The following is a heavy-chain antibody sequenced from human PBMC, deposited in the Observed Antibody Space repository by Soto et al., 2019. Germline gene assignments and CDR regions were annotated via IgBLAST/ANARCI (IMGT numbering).Heavy chain of an antibody. CDR3: AKDISRPGGGDYYYGMDV. Sequence: PGGSLRLSCAASGFTFDDYTMHWVRQAPGKGLEWVSLISWDGGSTYYADSVKGRFTISRDNSKNSLYLQMNSLRTEDTALYYCAKDISRPGGGDYYYGMDVWGQGTTVTVS. D-gene: IGHD3-16*01. V-gene: IGHV3-43*01. CDR2: ISWDGGST. J-gene: IGHJ6*02. CDR1: GFTFDDYT.